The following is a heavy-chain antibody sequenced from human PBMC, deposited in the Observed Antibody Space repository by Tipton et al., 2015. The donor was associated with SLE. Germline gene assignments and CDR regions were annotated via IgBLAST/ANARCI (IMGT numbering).Heavy chain of an antibody. V-gene: IGHV4-39*07. CDR3: ARHRSYFDY. Sequence: LSLNRVTISVDTSKNQFSLKLSPVTAADTAVYYCARHRSYFDYWGQGTLVTVSS. J-gene: IGHJ4*02.